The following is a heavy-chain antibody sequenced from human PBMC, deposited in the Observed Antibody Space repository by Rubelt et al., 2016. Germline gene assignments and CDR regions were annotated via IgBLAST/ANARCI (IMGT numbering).Heavy chain of an antibody. CDR3: AKEGCTGTTCYSNS. CDR1: GFIFSTYW. Sequence: GGSLRLSCSASGFIFSTYWMTWVRQAPGKGLEWVANIRQDGNEKYYVDSVKGRFTISRDNAQNSLYLQMNSLRAEDTAIYYCAKEGCTGTTCYSNSWGQGTLVTVSS. V-gene: IGHV3-7*03. D-gene: IGHD2-2*02. J-gene: IGHJ5*02. CDR2: IRQDGNEK.